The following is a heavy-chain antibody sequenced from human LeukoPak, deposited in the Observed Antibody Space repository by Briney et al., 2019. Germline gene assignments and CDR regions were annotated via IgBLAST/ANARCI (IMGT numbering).Heavy chain of an antibody. Sequence: ASVKVSYKASGYTFDSYGISWVRQAPGQGLEWMGWISAYNGNTNYGQRFQGRITMTKDTSTNTVNMELRSLRSDDTAVYYCARVGSASYYGMDVWGQGTTVIVSS. V-gene: IGHV1-18*01. J-gene: IGHJ6*02. CDR1: GYTFDSYG. CDR3: ARVGSASYYGMDV. CDR2: ISAYNGNT. D-gene: IGHD3-10*01.